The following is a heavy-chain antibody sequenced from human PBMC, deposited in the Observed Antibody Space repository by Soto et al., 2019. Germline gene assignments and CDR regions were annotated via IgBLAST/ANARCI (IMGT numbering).Heavy chain of an antibody. D-gene: IGHD5-12*01. CDR2: ISYDGNNK. CDR3: AKSGWLQLRGYFDY. J-gene: IGHJ4*02. V-gene: IGHV3-30*18. CDR1: GFTFSSYG. Sequence: PGGSLRLSCAAPGFTFSSYGMHWVRQAPGKGLEWVAVISYDGNNKYYADSVKGRFTISRDNSKNTLYLQMNSLRAEDTAVYYCAKSGWLQLRGYFDYWGQGTLVTVSS.